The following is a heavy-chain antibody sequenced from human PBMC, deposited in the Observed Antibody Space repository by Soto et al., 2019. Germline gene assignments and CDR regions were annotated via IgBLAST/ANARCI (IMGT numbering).Heavy chain of an antibody. CDR1: GFTFTNYA. J-gene: IGHJ4*02. Sequence: EVQLLESGGGLVQPGGSLRVSCAASGFTFTNYAMNWVRQAPGKGLEWVLAISGSVDRTYYADSVKGRFTISRDNSRNTLYLQMNSLRAEDTAVYYCAKDRYYDFWSGRYYFDYWGQGTLVTVSS. V-gene: IGHV3-23*01. D-gene: IGHD3-3*01. CDR3: AKDRYYDFWSGRYYFDY. CDR2: ISGSVDRT.